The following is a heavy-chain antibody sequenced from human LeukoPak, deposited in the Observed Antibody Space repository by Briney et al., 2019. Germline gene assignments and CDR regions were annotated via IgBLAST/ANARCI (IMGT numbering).Heavy chain of an antibody. CDR3: ARDLGPAVGFVAS. V-gene: IGHV4-39*07. D-gene: IGHD6-13*01. CDR2: IYYSGST. J-gene: IGHJ4*02. CDR1: GDSISSSSYY. Sequence: NPSETLSLTCTVSGDSISSSSYYWGWIRQPPGKGLEWIGTIYYSGSTYYNPSLKSRVTMSVDTSKNQFSLKLSSVTAADTAVYYCARDLGPAVGFVASWGQGTLVTVSS.